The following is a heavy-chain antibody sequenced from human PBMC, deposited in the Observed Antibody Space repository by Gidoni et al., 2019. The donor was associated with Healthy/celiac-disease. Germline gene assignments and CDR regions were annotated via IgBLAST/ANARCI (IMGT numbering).Heavy chain of an antibody. CDR1: GGSISSISYY. D-gene: IGHD3-16*01. J-gene: IGHJ3*02. CDR3: ASTVMSREWKFRDGGEPGGFDI. Sequence: QLQLKESGPGLVKPSETLSLTSTVSGGSISSISYYWGWISQPPGKGLEWIGSIYYSGSTYHNPSLKCRVTISVDTSKNQLSLKLSSVTAAYTAVYYCASTVMSREWKFRDGGEPGGFDIWGQGTMVTVSS. V-gene: IGHV4-39*01. CDR2: IYYSGST.